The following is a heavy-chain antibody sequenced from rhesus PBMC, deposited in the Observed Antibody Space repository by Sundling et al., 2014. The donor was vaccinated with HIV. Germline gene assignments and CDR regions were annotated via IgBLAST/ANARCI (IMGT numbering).Heavy chain of an antibody. V-gene: IGHV4-93*01. CDR3: ARADYYSGSGDAFDF. Sequence: QVQLQESGPAVVKPSETLSLTCAVSGGSISSSNWWSWIRQSPGKGLEWIGGIYGNDGSTEYTSSLKSRVTISKDTSKNQFSLKLSSVTAADTAVYYCARADYYSGSGDAFDFWGQGLRVTVSS. D-gene: IGHD3-16*01. CDR2: IYGNDGST. J-gene: IGHJ3*01. CDR1: GGSISSSNW.